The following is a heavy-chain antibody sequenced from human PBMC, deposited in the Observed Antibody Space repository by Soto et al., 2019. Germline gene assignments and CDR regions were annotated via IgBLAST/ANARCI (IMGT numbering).Heavy chain of an antibody. CDR2: IYSGGST. Sequence: PGGSLRLSCAASGFTVSSNYMSWVRQAPGKGLEWVSVIYSGGSTYYAGSVKGRFTISRDNSKNTLYLQMNSLRAEDTAVYYCAREGGSYPGYYYYGMDVWGQGTTVTVSS. D-gene: IGHD1-26*01. V-gene: IGHV3-53*01. CDR1: GFTVSSNY. CDR3: AREGGSYPGYYYYGMDV. J-gene: IGHJ6*02.